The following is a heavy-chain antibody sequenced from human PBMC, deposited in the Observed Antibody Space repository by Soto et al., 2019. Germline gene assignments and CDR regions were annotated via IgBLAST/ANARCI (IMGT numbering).Heavy chain of an antibody. V-gene: IGHV1-3*04. CDR2: NNTANGDT. Sequence: QVLLVQSGTEEKRPGASMKVSCRTSGYRFTSHYMHWVRQAPGQRLEWVGWNNTANGDTKYSQNFRGRVTLTRDTSASTAFMELNSLTSEDTAVYFCARGTGSSWFDYWGQGTLVTVPS. J-gene: IGHJ4*02. CDR3: ARGTGSSWFDY. D-gene: IGHD6-13*01. CDR1: GYRFTSHY.